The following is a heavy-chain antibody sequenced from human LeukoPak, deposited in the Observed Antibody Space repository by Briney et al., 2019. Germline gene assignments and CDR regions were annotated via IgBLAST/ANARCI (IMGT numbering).Heavy chain of an antibody. CDR3: ARESEILTGYYNVIALDY. V-gene: IGHV1-18*01. CDR2: ISAYNGKT. Sequence: GASVKVSCKASGYTFTSYGISWVRQAPGQGLEWMGWISAYNGKTNYAQKLQGRVTMTTDTSTSTANMELRSLRSDDTAVYYCARESEILTGYYNVIALDYWGQGTLVTVSS. D-gene: IGHD3-9*01. J-gene: IGHJ4*02. CDR1: GYTFTSYG.